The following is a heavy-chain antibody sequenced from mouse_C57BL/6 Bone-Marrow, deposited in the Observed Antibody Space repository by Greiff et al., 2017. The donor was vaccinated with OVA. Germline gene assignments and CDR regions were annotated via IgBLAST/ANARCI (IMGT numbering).Heavy chain of an antibody. Sequence: EVKLMESGAELVKPGASVKLSCTASGFNIKDYYMHWVKQRTEQGLEWIGRIDPADGENKYAPQFQGKATITADTSSNTAYLQLSSLTSEYTAVYYCARSHSNFYYYAMDYWGQGTSVTVSS. J-gene: IGHJ4*01. D-gene: IGHD2-5*01. V-gene: IGHV14-2*01. CDR1: GFNIKDYY. CDR2: IDPADGEN. CDR3: ARSHSNFYYYAMDY.